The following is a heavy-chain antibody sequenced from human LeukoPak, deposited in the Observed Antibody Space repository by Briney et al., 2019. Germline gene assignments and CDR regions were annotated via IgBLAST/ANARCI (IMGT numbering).Heavy chain of an antibody. J-gene: IGHJ3*02. CDR3: ARVRLAVVKPHDAFDI. CDR2: IIPIFGTP. D-gene: IGHD4-23*01. CDR1: GGTFSKYG. Sequence: GASVKVSCKASGGTFSKYGINWVRQAPGQGLEWMGGIIPIFGTPNYAQKFQGRVTITAGESTGTAYMELSSLTSDDTAVYYCARVRLAVVKPHDAFDIWGQGTMVTVSS. V-gene: IGHV1-69*13.